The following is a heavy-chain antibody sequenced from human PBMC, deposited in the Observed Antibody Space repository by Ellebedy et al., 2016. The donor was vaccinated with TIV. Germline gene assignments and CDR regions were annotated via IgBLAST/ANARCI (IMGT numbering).Heavy chain of an antibody. D-gene: IGHD3-16*01. J-gene: IGHJ4*02. CDR2: IRARAHGGTS. CDR1: GFTFGDYA. V-gene: IGHV3-49*03. Sequence: GESLKISRQGSGFTFGDYAMTWFRQTPGKGLEWLGFIRARAHGGTSEHAASVKDRFAISRDDSKSIAYLQMSGLKAEDTAVYYCTADAGGQYSYASEWGQGTLVTVSS. CDR3: TADAGGQYSYASE.